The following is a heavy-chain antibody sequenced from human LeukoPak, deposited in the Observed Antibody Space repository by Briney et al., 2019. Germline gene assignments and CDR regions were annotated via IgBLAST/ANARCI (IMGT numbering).Heavy chain of an antibody. V-gene: IGHV3-30*18. Sequence: GGSLRLSCAASGFTFSSYAMSWVRQAPGKGLEWVALISYDGSNKYYSDFVKGRFTSSRDNSKKALYLQMNSLRPEDTAVYFCAKRLGSAPGTAQIDYWGQGTLVTVSS. CDR3: AKRLGSAPGTAQIDY. CDR2: ISYDGSNK. J-gene: IGHJ4*02. CDR1: GFTFSSYA. D-gene: IGHD1-7*01.